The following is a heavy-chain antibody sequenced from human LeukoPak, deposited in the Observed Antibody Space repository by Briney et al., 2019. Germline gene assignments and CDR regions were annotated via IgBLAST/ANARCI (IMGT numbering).Heavy chain of an antibody. CDR3: ARDTWRAVAGTSTYYYTGMDA. Sequence: GGSLRLSCAASRFTFSSYWMSWVRQAPGKGLEWVANIKLDGSEKSYVDSVKGRFTISRDNAKNSLYLQVNSLRVEDTAVYYCARDTWRAVAGTSTYYYTGMDAWGQGTTVTVSS. V-gene: IGHV3-7*03. CDR1: RFTFSSYW. J-gene: IGHJ6*02. CDR2: IKLDGSEK. D-gene: IGHD6-19*01.